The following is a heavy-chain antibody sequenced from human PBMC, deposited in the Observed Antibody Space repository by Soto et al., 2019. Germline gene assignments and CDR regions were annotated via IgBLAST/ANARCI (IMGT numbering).Heavy chain of an antibody. CDR3: ARGSRSHFDWTFTPDFDY. D-gene: IGHD3-9*01. CDR2: INPSGGST. V-gene: IGHV1-46*01. CDR1: GYTFTSYY. J-gene: IGHJ4*02. Sequence: ASVKVSCKASGYTFTSYYMHWVRQAPGQGLEWMGIINPSGGSTSYAQKFQGRVTMTRGTSTSTVYMELSSLRSEDTAVYYCARGSRSHFDWTFTPDFDYWGQVPMGTFST.